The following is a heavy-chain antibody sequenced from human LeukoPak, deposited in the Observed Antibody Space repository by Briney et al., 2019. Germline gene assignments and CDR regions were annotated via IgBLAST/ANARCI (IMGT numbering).Heavy chain of an antibody. D-gene: IGHD4-11*01. CDR3: ARRWWTYSNSYDY. J-gene: IGHJ4*02. V-gene: IGHV3-74*01. CDR2: INSDGSST. CDR1: GFTFSSYW. Sequence: TGGSLRLSCAASGFTFSSYWMHWVRQAPGKGLVWVSRINSDGSSTSCADSVKGRFTISRDNAKNTLYLQMNSLRAEDTTVYYCARRWWTYSNSYDYWGQGTLVTVSS.